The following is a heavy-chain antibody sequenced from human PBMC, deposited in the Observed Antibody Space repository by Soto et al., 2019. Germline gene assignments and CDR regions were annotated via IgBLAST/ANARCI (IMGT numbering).Heavy chain of an antibody. J-gene: IGHJ6*02. CDR2: ISGSGGST. CDR1: GFTFSSYA. CDR3: AKDSQYSGYDYYYGMDV. Sequence: GGSLRLSCAASGFTFSSYAMSWVRQAPGKGLERVSAISGSGGSTYYADSVKGRFTISRDNSKNTLYLQMNSLRAEDTAVYYCAKDSQYSGYDYYYGMDVWGQGTTVTVSS. D-gene: IGHD5-12*01. V-gene: IGHV3-23*01.